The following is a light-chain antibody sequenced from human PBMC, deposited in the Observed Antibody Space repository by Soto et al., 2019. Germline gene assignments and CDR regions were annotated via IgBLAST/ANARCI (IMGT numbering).Light chain of an antibody. CDR2: AAS. J-gene: IGKJ3*01. V-gene: IGKV1-39*01. Sequence: DIQMTQSPSSLSASVGDRVTITCRASQSISSYLNWYQQKPGQAPKLLIYAASSVQTGVPSRFSGSESGTDFTLTISSLQPEDFATYYCQQNYSTPLTFGPGTKVDIK. CDR1: QSISSY. CDR3: QQNYSTPLT.